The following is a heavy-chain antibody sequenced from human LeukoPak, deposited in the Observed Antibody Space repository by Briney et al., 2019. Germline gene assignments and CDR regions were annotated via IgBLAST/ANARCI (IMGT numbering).Heavy chain of an antibody. CDR2: ISSSGSTI. CDR3: ARDLSAYYYDSSGSGY. Sequence: GGSLRLSCAASGFTFSDYYMSWVRQAPGKGLEWVSYISSSGSTIYYADSVKGRFTISRDNAKNSLYLQMNSLRAEDTAVYYCARDLSAYYYDSSGSGYWGQGTLVTVSS. V-gene: IGHV3-11*01. D-gene: IGHD3-22*01. CDR1: GFTFSDYY. J-gene: IGHJ4*02.